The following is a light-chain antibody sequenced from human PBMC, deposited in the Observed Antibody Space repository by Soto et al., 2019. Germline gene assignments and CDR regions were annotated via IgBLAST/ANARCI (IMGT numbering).Light chain of an antibody. CDR2: SNN. CDR3: AVWDDSLNLYV. Sequence: QSVLTQPPSASGTPGQRVTISCSGSSFNIGSNTVNWFQQLPGTAPKLLIYSNNQRPSGVPDRFSGSKSGTSASLAISGLQSEDEADYYCAVWDDSLNLYVFGTGTKLTVL. V-gene: IGLV1-44*01. J-gene: IGLJ1*01. CDR1: SFNIGSNT.